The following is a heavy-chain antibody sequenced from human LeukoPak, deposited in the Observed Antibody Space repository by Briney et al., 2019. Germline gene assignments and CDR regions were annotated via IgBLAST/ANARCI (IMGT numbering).Heavy chain of an antibody. CDR1: GFPFSSYG. CDR3: AILNGNSYGYVDS. D-gene: IGHD5-18*01. V-gene: IGHV3-33*01. Sequence: GGSLRLSCAASGFPFSSYGMHWATQAPGKGLEWVAVIWYDGGHKYYVDSVKGRFTISRDNSKNTLYLEIHSLGDEDTAVYCCAILNGNSYGYVDSWGQGTLVTVAS. CDR2: IWYDGGHK. J-gene: IGHJ4*02.